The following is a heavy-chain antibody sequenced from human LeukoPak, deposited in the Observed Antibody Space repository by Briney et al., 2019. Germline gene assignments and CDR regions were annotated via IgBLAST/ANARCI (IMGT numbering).Heavy chain of an antibody. D-gene: IGHD2-15*01. V-gene: IGHV3-11*01. CDR2: ISSSGSTI. Sequence: GGSLRLSCAASGFTFSDYYMSWIRQAPGKGLEWVSYISSSGSTIYYADSVKGRFTISRDNAKNSLYLQMNSLRAEGTAVYYCARDPPGYCSGGSCYGEYNWFDPWGQGTLVTVSS. CDR3: ARDPPGYCSGGSCYGEYNWFDP. CDR1: GFTFSDYY. J-gene: IGHJ5*02.